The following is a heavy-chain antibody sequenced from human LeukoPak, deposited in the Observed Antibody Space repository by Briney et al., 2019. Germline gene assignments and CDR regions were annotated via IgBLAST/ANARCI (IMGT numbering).Heavy chain of an antibody. Sequence: PSETLSLTCSVSDGSISSYYWSWIRQPAGKGLEWIGRVYTSGSTYYNPSLKSRVTISVDTSKNQFSLTLTSLTAADTAVYYCARPKVGATRGFDYWGQGTLVTVSS. V-gene: IGHV4-4*07. CDR1: DGSISSYY. CDR3: ARPKVGATRGFDY. CDR2: VYTSGST. J-gene: IGHJ4*02. D-gene: IGHD1-26*01.